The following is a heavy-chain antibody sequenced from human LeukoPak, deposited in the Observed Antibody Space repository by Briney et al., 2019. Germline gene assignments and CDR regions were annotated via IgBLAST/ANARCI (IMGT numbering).Heavy chain of an antibody. CDR3: ASYPPPYYDFWSGYYRDYGMDV. CDR1: GYTFTSYG. CDR2: MNPNSGNT. D-gene: IGHD3-3*01. Sequence: ASVKVSCKASGYTFTSYGISWVRQATGQGLEWMGWMNPNSGNTGYAQKFQGRVTMTRNTSISTAYMELSSLRSEDTAVYYCASYPPPYYDFWSGYYRDYGMDVWGQGTTVTVSS. V-gene: IGHV1-8*02. J-gene: IGHJ6*02.